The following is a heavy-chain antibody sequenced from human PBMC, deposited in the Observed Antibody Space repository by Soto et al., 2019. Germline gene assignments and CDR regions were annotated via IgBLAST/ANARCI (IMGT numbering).Heavy chain of an antibody. CDR2: ISSSSSYI. J-gene: IGHJ6*02. V-gene: IGHV3-21*01. CDR3: ARDPAPILRYFDWHYGMDV. CDR1: GFTFSSYS. D-gene: IGHD3-9*01. Sequence: EVQLVESGGGLVKPGGSLRLSCAASGFTFSSYSMNWVCQAPGKGLEWVSSISSSSSYIYYADSVKGRFTISRDNAKNSLYLQMNSLRAEDTAVYYCARDPAPILRYFDWHYGMDVWGQGTTVTVSS.